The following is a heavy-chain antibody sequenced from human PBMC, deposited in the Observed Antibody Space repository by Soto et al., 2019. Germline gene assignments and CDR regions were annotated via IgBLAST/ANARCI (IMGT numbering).Heavy chain of an antibody. Sequence: ASVQASCNASCYIFTSSCMSSVRQAAEQELEWMGWISAYNSNTNEAQKHECRDTMTTNTSTSTEYIEVRRLRSDDTAVYYWANAPDYLGSGYFDYWGQGTLATVSS. CDR3: ANAPDYLGSGYFDY. D-gene: IGHD4-17*01. V-gene: IGHV1-18*01. CDR2: ISAYNSNT. J-gene: IGHJ4*02. CDR1: CYIFTSSC.